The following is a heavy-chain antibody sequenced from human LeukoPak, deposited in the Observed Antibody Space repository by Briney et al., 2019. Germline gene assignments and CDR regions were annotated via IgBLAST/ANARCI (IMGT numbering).Heavy chain of an antibody. D-gene: IGHD6-19*01. CDR3: ARLRYRSTQWLVESSDY. CDR2: MNPNSGNT. J-gene: IGHJ4*02. CDR1: GYTFSSYD. Sequence: GASVKVSCKASGYTFSSYDINWVRQATGQGLEWMGWMNPNSGNTGYAQKFQGRVTMTRNTSISTAYMELSSLRSEDSAVYYCARLRYRSTQWLVESSDYWRKGTLLTVSS. V-gene: IGHV1-8*01.